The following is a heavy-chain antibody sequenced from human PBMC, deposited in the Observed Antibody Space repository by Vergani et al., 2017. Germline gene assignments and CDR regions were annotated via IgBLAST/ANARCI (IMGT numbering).Heavy chain of an antibody. CDR1: GFTFDDYA. Sequence: EVQLVESGGGLVQPGRSLRLSCAASGFTFDDYAMHWVRQAPGKGLEWVSGISWNSGSIGYADSVKGRFTISRDNSKNTLYLQMNSLRAEDTAVYYCATTRPESIAAAGTSAYYYYYYGMDVWGQGTTVTVSS. J-gene: IGHJ6*02. V-gene: IGHV3-9*01. CDR3: ATTRPESIAAAGTSAYYYYYYGMDV. CDR2: ISWNSGSI. D-gene: IGHD6-13*01.